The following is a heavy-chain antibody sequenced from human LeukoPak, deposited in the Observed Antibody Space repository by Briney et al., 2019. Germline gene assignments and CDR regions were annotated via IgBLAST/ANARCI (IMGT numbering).Heavy chain of an antibody. CDR3: ARPGIVGATGGFDY. Sequence: GESLKISCQGSGYSFTNYWIGWVRQMPGKGLEWMGIIYPGDSDTKYSPSFQGQVTMSADKSISTAYLQWTSLKASDTAMYYCARPGIVGATGGFDYWGQGTLVTVSS. CDR2: IYPGDSDT. J-gene: IGHJ4*02. CDR1: GYSFTNYW. D-gene: IGHD1-26*01. V-gene: IGHV5-51*01.